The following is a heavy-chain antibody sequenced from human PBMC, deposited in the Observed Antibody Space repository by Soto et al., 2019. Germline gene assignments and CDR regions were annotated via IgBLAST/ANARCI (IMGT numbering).Heavy chain of an antibody. D-gene: IGHD3-10*01. Sequence: SETLSLTCTVTGCSISSYYWRWIRQPAGKGLEWIGYIYYSGSTNYNPSLKSRVTISVDTSKIQFSLKLSSATAADTAVYYCARAGTTMVRGVISGWFDPWGQGTLVTVS. CDR3: ARAGTTMVRGVISGWFDP. V-gene: IGHV4-59*01. J-gene: IGHJ5*02. CDR1: GCSISSYY. CDR2: IYYSGST.